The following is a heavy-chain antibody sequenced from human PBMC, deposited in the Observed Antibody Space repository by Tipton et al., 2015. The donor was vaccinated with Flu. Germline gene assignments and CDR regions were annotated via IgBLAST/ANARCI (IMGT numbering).Heavy chain of an antibody. CDR2: INHSGST. CDR3: ARDGLYSSGWYASDY. Sequence: LRLSCAVYGGSFSGYYWSWIRQPPGKGLEWIGEINHSGSTNYNPSLKSRVTMSVDTSKNQFSLKLSSVTAADTAVYYCARDGLYSSGWYASDYWGQGTLVTVSS. V-gene: IGHV4-34*01. CDR1: GGSFSGYY. D-gene: IGHD6-19*01. J-gene: IGHJ4*02.